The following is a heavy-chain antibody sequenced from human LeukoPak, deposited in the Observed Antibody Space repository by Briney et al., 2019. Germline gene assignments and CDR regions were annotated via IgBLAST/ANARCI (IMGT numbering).Heavy chain of an antibody. V-gene: IGHV3-11*04. CDR3: ARGENWNYRYYYYYMDV. CDR1: GFTFSDYY. CDR2: ISSSGSTI. D-gene: IGHD1-7*01. Sequence: GGSLRLSCAASGFTFSDYYMSWIRQAPGKGLGWVSYISSSGSTIYYADSVKGRFTISRDNAKNSRYLQMNSLRAEDTAVYYCARGENWNYRYYYYYMDVWGKGTTVTVSS. J-gene: IGHJ6*03.